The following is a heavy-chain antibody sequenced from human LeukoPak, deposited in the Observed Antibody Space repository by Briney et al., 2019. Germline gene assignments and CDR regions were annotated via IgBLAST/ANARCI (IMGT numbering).Heavy chain of an antibody. Sequence: GGSLRLSCVASGFTFSSDFMHWIRQAPGEGLMYGSQISGDETYTNYADSVKGRFTISRDNAKNTLYLQMNSLRAEDTAVYYCVREDNAFNIWGQGTLVTVSS. V-gene: IGHV3-74*01. CDR3: VREDNAFNI. CDR2: ISGDETYT. J-gene: IGHJ3*02. CDR1: GFTFSSDF.